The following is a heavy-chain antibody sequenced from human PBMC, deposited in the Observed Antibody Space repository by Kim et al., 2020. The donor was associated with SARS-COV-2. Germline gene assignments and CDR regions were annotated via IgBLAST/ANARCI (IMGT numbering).Heavy chain of an antibody. CDR3: GKGVRFSYGSGSYPVDF. V-gene: IGHV3-23*01. Sequence: LSLTCVASGFTFTTYAMSWVRQAPGKGLEWISAISGSGDSTYHADSVKGRFTISRDNSKNTVYLQMNSLRAEDTALYYCGKGVRFSYGSGSYPVDFWGQGTLVTVSS. CDR2: ISGSGDST. J-gene: IGHJ4*02. D-gene: IGHD3-10*01. CDR1: GFTFTTYA.